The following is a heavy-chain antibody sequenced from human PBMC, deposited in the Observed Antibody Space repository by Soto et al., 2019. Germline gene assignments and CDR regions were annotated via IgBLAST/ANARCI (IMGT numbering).Heavy chain of an antibody. J-gene: IGHJ6*02. Sequence: GESLKISCKGSGYSFTNYWIGWVRQMPGKGLDWMGVIYPGDSDTRYSPSFQGRVTISVDKSISTAHLQWGSLKASDTAMFYCARIDGYSSHYYYYYGMDVWGQGTTVTVSS. CDR2: IYPGDSDT. CDR1: GYSFTNYW. D-gene: IGHD4-4*01. CDR3: ARIDGYSSHYYYYYGMDV. V-gene: IGHV5-51*01.